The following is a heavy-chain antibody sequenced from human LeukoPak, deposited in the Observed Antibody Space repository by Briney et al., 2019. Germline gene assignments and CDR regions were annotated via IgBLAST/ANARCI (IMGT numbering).Heavy chain of an antibody. D-gene: IGHD3-22*01. CDR2: ISSSGSTI. J-gene: IGHJ4*02. Sequence: GGTLRLSCAASGFTFSSYEMNWVRQAPGKGLGRVSYISSSGSTIYYADSVKGRFTISRDNAKNSVYLQMDSLRAEDTAVYYCAKGRAGNYYYDSSDYWGQGTLVTVSS. CDR1: GFTFSSYE. CDR3: AKGRAGNYYYDSSDY. V-gene: IGHV3-48*03.